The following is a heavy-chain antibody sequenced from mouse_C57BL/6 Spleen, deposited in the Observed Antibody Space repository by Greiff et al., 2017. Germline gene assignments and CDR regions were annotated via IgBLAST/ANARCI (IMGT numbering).Heavy chain of an antibody. CDR1: GYTFTSYW. CDR3: ARSDGSSLWYFDV. J-gene: IGHJ1*03. V-gene: IGHV1-50*01. D-gene: IGHD1-1*01. Sequence: QVQLQQPGAELVKPGASVKLSCKASGYTFTSYWMQWVKQRPGQGLEWIGEIDPSDSYTNYNQKFKGKATLTVDTSSSTAYMQLSSLTSEDAAVYYCARSDGSSLWYFDVWGTGTTVTVSS. CDR2: IDPSDSYT.